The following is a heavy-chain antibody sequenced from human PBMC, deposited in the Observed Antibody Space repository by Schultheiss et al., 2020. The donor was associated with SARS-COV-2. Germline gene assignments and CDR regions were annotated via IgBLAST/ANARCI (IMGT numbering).Heavy chain of an antibody. CDR3: AKDSKGRRITIFGVVHYGMDV. J-gene: IGHJ6*02. CDR2: ISGSGGST. D-gene: IGHD3-3*01. CDR1: GFTFSSYA. Sequence: GGSLRLSCAASGFTFSSYAMHWVRQAPGKGLEWVSAISGSGGSTYYADSVKGRFTISRDNSKNTLYLQMNSLRAEDTAVYYCAKDSKGRRITIFGVVHYGMDVWGQGTTVTVSS. V-gene: IGHV3-23*01.